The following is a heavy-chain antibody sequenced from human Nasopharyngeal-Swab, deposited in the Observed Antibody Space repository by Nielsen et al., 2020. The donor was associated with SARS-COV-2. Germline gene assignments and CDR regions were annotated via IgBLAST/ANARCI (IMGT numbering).Heavy chain of an antibody. Sequence: WIRQPPGKGLEWIGNIYNSGSTHYNPSLKSRVTISADTSKNQFSLKLSSVTAADTAAYYCARGSLPLYDILTGYYPPFDYWGQGTLVTVSS. CDR3: ARGSLPLYDILTGYYPPFDY. V-gene: IGHV4-31*02. J-gene: IGHJ4*02. CDR2: IYNSGST. D-gene: IGHD3-9*01.